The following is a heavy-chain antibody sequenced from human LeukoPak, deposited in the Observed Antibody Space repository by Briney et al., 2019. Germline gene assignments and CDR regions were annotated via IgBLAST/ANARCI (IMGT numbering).Heavy chain of an antibody. CDR2: INHSGST. CDR3: ASTVISGYRIDY. CDR1: GGSFSGYY. V-gene: IGHV4-34*01. D-gene: IGHD3-22*01. J-gene: IGHJ4*02. Sequence: SETLSLXCAVYGGSFSGYYWSWIRRPPGKGLEWIGEINHSGSTNYNPSLKSRVTISVDTPKNQFSLKLSSVTAADTAVYYCASTVISGYRIDYWGQGTLVTVSS.